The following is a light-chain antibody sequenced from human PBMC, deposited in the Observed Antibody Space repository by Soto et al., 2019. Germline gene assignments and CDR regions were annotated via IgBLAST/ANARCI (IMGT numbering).Light chain of an antibody. CDR1: QSISSW. CDR3: QQYDSYPWT. Sequence: IQMTQSPATLSASVGDRVTITCRASQSISSWLAWYQQKPGKVPKLLIYDASSWESGVPSRFSGGGSGTEFTLTISSLQPDDFVTYYCQQYDSYPWTFGQGTKVDIK. V-gene: IGKV1-5*01. J-gene: IGKJ1*01. CDR2: DAS.